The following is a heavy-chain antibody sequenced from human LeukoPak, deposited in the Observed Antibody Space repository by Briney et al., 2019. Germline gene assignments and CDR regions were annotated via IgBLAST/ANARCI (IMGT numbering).Heavy chain of an antibody. J-gene: IGHJ4*02. CDR2: IRYDGSSK. CDR1: GFTFSSYG. D-gene: IGHD3-10*01. CDR3: AKDGSNYYGSGSYFDY. V-gene: IGHV3-30*02. Sequence: PGGSLRLSCAASGFTFSSYGMHWVRQAPGKGLEWVAFIRYDGSSKYYADSVKGRFTISRDNSKNTLYLQMNSLRAEDTAVYYCAKDGSNYYGSGSYFDYWGQGTLVTVSS.